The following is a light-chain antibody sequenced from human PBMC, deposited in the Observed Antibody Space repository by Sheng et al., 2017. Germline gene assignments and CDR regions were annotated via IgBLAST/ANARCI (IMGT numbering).Light chain of an antibody. CDR2: DVR. J-gene: IGLJ2*01. CDR3: SSYTSSTPVI. Sequence: QSALTQPASVSGSVGQSITISCVGTTNDIGGHTYVSWYQQHPGKAPKLLIHDVRNRPSGVSNRFSGSKHGNTASLTISGLQAEDEADYYCSSYTSSTPVIFGGGTKLTVL. CDR1: TNDIGGHTY. V-gene: IGLV2-14*01.